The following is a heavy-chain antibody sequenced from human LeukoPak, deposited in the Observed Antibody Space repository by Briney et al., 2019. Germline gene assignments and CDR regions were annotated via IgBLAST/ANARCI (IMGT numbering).Heavy chain of an antibody. CDR2: ISSGGRNI. CDR3: TRDGISSRSPEFDY. J-gene: IGHJ4*02. CDR1: GFTFSSYE. Sequence: GGSLRLSCAASGFTFSSYEMNWVRQAPGKGLEWVSYISSGGRNIYYADSVKGRFTISRDNAKNSLYLQMNSLRAEDTAVYYCTRDGISSRSPEFDYWGQGTLVTVSS. V-gene: IGHV3-48*03. D-gene: IGHD3-3*01.